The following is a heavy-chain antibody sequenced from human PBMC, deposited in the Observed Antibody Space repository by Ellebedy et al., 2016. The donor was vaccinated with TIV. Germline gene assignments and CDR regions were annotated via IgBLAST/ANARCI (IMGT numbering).Heavy chain of an antibody. V-gene: IGHV4-39*01. D-gene: IGHD1-26*01. CDR3: ARTYSGSYPDY. CDR2: IYYSGST. J-gene: IGHJ4*02. CDR1: GGSISSSSYY. Sequence: MPSETLSLTCTVSGGSISSSSYYWGWIRQPPGKGLEWIGSIYYSGSTYYNPSLKSRVTISVDTSKNQFSLKLSSVTAADTAVYYCARTYSGSYPDYWGQGTLVTVSS.